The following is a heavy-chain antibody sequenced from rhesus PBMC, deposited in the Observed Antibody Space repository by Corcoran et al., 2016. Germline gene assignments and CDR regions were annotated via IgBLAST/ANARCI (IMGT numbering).Heavy chain of an antibody. V-gene: IGHV3-30*02. J-gene: IGHJ5-2*02. CDR3: TTGLYSLDV. CDR2: IKRQSDGETP. D-gene: IGHD3-28*01. Sequence: EVQLVESGAGLVQSGGSLRLSCEASGFTFSTSWMNWVRQVSGKGLEWVARIKRQSDGETPDYATSVKGRFTISRDDSKNMVYLQMNSLETADTAVYFCTTGLYSLDVWGRGVLVTVSS. CDR1: GFTFSTSW.